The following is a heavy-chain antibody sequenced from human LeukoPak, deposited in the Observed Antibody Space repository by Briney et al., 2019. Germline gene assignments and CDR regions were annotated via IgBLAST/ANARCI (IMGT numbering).Heavy chain of an antibody. CDR1: GFTFSSYA. CDR3: AKEIRRITMIVVGSTYFDY. J-gene: IGHJ4*02. Sequence: GGFLRLSCAASGFTFSSYAMSWVRQAPGKGLEWVSAISGSGGSTYYADSVKGRFTISRDNSKNTLYLQMNSLRAEDTAVYYCAKEIRRITMIVVGSTYFDYWGQGTLVTVSS. CDR2: ISGSGGST. V-gene: IGHV3-23*01. D-gene: IGHD3-22*01.